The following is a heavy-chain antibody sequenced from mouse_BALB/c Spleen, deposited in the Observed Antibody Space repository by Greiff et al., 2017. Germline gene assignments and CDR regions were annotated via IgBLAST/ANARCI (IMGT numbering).Heavy chain of an antibody. D-gene: IGHD1-1*01. CDR2: INSNGGST. CDR3: ARLAVRSGYFDY. Sequence: EVKLVESGGGLVKLGGSLKLSCAASGFTFSSYYMSWVRQTPEKRLELVAAINSNGGSTYYPDTVKGRFTISRDNAKNTLYLQMSSLKSEDTALYYCARLAVRSGYFDYWGQGTTLTVSS. J-gene: IGHJ2*01. CDR1: GFTFSSYY. V-gene: IGHV5-6-2*01.